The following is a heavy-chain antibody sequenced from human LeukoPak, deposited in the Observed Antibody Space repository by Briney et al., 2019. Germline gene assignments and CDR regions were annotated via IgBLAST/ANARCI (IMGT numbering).Heavy chain of an antibody. CDR1: GGSISSYY. D-gene: IGHD3-10*01. V-gene: IGHV4-59*08. Sequence: SETQSLTCTVSGGSISSYYWSWIRQAPGKGLEWIGYIYYSGSTNYNPSLKSRVTISVDTSKNQFSLKLSSVTAADTAVYYCARGDYYGSGSPLDYWGQGTLVTVSS. CDR3: ARGDYYGSGSPLDY. J-gene: IGHJ4*02. CDR2: IYYSGST.